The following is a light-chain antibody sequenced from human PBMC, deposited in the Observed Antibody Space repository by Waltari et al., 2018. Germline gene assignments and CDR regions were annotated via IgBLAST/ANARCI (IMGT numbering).Light chain of an antibody. Sequence: EIVLTQSPGTLSLSPGERATLSCRASRGVGKYLAWYQQRPGQAPRPLREHTSIRATGIPDRFSGSGYGTDFSLTISRLEPEDFAVYYCQKYDFLPATFGQGTTVEIK. V-gene: IGKV3-20*01. CDR1: RGVGKY. CDR2: HTS. CDR3: QKYDFLPAT. J-gene: IGKJ1*01.